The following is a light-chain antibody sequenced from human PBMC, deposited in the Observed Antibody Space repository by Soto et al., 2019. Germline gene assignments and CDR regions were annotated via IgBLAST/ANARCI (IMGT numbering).Light chain of an antibody. CDR2: DAS. CDR1: QSVRSF. J-gene: IGKJ4*01. CDR3: QQYGSSPRT. Sequence: EIVLTQSPGTLSLSPGERATLSCRASQSVRSFLAWYQQKPGQAPRLLIYDASSRATGIPDRFSGSGSGTDFTLTISRLEPEDFAVYYCQQYGSSPRTFGGGTKVEIK. V-gene: IGKV3-20*01.